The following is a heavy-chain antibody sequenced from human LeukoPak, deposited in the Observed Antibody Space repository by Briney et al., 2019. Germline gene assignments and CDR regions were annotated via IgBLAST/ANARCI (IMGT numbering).Heavy chain of an antibody. J-gene: IGHJ5*02. D-gene: IGHD3-16*01. V-gene: IGHV4-31*03. CDR2: IYYSGTT. CDR1: GGFLNSGGYY. CDR3: ARGWGWFEP. Sequence: SETLSLTCTVSGGFLNSGGYYWPWIRQLPGKGLDWIGSIYYSGTTSYNSSLKSRVTMSVDTSKNQFSLNLISMTAADTAVYYCARGWGWFEPWGPGTLVTVSS.